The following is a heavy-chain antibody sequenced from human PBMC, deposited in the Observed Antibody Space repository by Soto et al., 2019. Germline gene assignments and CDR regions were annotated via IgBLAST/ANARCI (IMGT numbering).Heavy chain of an antibody. Sequence: QVQLVQSGAEVKKPGASVKVSCKASGYTFTSYAMHWVRQAPGQRLEWMGWINAGNGNTKYSQKFQGRVTITRDTSASTAYMELSSLRSEDTAVYYCARGVREGDIVVVPAAMGAYYYYMDVWGKGTTVTVSS. J-gene: IGHJ6*03. CDR3: ARGVREGDIVVVPAAMGAYYYYMDV. CDR2: INAGNGNT. V-gene: IGHV1-3*01. CDR1: GYTFTSYA. D-gene: IGHD2-2*01.